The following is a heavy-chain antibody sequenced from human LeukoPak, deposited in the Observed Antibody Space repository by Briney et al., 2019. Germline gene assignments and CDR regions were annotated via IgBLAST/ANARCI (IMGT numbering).Heavy chain of an antibody. CDR3: AGGGGLYCSSTSCYPAAEYFQH. Sequence: SVKVSCKASGGTFSSYAISWVRQAPGQGLEWMGGIIPIFGTANYAQKFQGRVTITADESTSTAYMELSSLRSEDTAVYYCAGGGGLYCSSTSCYPAAEYFQHWGQGTLVTVSS. D-gene: IGHD2-2*01. J-gene: IGHJ1*01. V-gene: IGHV1-69*01. CDR1: GGTFSSYA. CDR2: IIPIFGTA.